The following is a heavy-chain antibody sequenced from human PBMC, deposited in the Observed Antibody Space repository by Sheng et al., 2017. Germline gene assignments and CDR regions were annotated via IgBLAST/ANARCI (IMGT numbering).Heavy chain of an antibody. V-gene: IGHV4-61*02. Sequence: QVQLQESGPGLVKPSQTLSLTCTVSGGSISSGSYYWSWIRQPAGKGLEWIGRIYTSGSTNYNPSLKSRVTISVDTSKNQFSLKLSSVTAADTAVYYCARGMANYYDSSGYYTGWFDPWGQGTLVTVSS. CDR2: IYTSGST. J-gene: IGHJ5*02. CDR3: ARGMANYYDSSGYYTGWFDP. D-gene: IGHD3-22*01. CDR1: GGSISSGSYY.